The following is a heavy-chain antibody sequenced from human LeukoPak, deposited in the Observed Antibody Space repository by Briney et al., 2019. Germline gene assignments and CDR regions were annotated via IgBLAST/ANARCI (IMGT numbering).Heavy chain of an antibody. J-gene: IGHJ4*02. CDR2: ISSTGYPI. Sequence: WGSLRLSCAASGCTFSSYSMNWVRQAPGKGLEWVSSISSTGYPIYNANSVKGRFTISRDNANNSLYLQMNSLRAEDTAVYYCARVPPNYYDNYWGQGTLVTVSS. D-gene: IGHD3-22*01. V-gene: IGHV3-21*01. CDR3: ARVPPNYYDNY. CDR1: GCTFSSYS.